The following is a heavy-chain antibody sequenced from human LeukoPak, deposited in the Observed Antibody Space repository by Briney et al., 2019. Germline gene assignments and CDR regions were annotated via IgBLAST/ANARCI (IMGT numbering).Heavy chain of an antibody. J-gene: IGHJ4*02. CDR2: ISGSGGST. V-gene: IGHV3-23*01. CDR1: GFTFSSYA. CDR3: AKDPFYDFWSGYYPRDY. Sequence: GGSLRLSCAASGFTFSSYAMSWVRQAPGKGLEWVSAISGSGGSTCYADSVKGRFTISRDNSKSTLYLQMNSLRAEDTAVYYCAKDPFYDFWSGYYPRDYWGQGTLVTVSS. D-gene: IGHD3-3*01.